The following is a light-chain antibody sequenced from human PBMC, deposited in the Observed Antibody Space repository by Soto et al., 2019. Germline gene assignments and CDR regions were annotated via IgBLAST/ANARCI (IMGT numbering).Light chain of an antibody. CDR1: SSDVGGYYY. Sequence: QSVLTQPASVSGSPGQSITISCTGTSSDVGGYYYVSWYQQYPGKAPKLMIYDVSNRPSGISNRFSGSKSGNTASLTISGLQAEDEADYYCSPYTSSSTEVFGGGTKVNV. CDR2: DVS. CDR3: SPYTSSSTEV. J-gene: IGLJ2*01. V-gene: IGLV2-14*01.